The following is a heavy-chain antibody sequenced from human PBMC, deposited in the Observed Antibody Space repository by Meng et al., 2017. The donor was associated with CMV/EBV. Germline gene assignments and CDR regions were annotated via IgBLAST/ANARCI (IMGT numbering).Heavy chain of an antibody. J-gene: IGHJ6*02. CDR1: GDSVSSNSAA. Sequence: SQTLSLTCAISGDSVSSNSAAWNWIRQSPSRGLEWLGRTYYRSKWYNDYAVSVKSRITINPDTSKNQFSLQLNSVTPEDTAMYYCARDRYCSSTSCYWVGMDVWGQGTTVTVSS. CDR3: ARDRYCSSTSCYWVGMDV. CDR2: TYYRSKWYN. V-gene: IGHV6-1*01. D-gene: IGHD2-2*01.